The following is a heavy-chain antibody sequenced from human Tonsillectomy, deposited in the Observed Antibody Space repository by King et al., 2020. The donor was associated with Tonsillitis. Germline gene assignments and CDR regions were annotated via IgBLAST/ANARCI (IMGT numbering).Heavy chain of an antibody. CDR2: LIGSGGST. CDR1: GCTFSSFA. J-gene: IGHJ4*02. V-gene: IGHV3-23*04. D-gene: IGHD5-18*01. CDR3: AKANGVDTAMACDY. Sequence: VQLVESGGGLVQPGGSLRLSCEASGCTFSSFAMTWVLQAPGKGLEWVSALIGSGGSTYYAESGKGRFTVFIDNSKNTLYLQMNSLRAEDTAVYYCAKANGVDTAMACDYWGQGTLVTVSS.